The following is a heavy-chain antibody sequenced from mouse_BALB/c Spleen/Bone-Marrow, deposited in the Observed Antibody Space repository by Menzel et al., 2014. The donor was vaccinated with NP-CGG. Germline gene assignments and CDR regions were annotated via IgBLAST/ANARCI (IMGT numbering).Heavy chain of an antibody. V-gene: IGHV1-63*02. CDR1: GYTFTNYW. Sequence: QVQLQQPGAELVRPGTSVKISCKASGYTFTNYWLSWGKQRPGHGLEWIGEIYPGGGYTNFNERFKGKATLTADTSSSTAYMQLSSLTSEDSAVYFCAREEYGNYDRFIDYWGQGTTLTVSS. CDR3: AREEYGNYDRFIDY. CDR2: IYPGGGYT. D-gene: IGHD2-10*02. J-gene: IGHJ2*01.